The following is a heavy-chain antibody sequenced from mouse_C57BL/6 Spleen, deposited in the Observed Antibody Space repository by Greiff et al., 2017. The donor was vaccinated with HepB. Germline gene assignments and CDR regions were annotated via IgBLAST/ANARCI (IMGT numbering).Heavy chain of an antibody. CDR2: ISSGGDYI. V-gene: IGHV5-9-1*02. CDR3: TREGLRLGPFAY. CDR1: GFTFSSYA. Sequence: EVKVEESGEGLVKPGGSLKLSCAASGFTFSSYAMSWVRQTPEKRLEWVAYISSGGDYIYYADTVKGRFTISRDNARNTLYLQMSSLKSEDTAMYYCTREGLRLGPFAYWGQGTLVTVSA. D-gene: IGHD2-2*01. J-gene: IGHJ3*01.